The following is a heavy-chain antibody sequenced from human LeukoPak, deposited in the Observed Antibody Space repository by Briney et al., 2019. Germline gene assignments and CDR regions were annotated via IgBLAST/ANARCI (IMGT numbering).Heavy chain of an antibody. V-gene: IGHV4-34*01. CDR3: ARGRLLRFHYYFDY. CDR2: INHSGST. CDR1: GGSFSGYY. D-gene: IGHD2/OR15-2a*01. J-gene: IGHJ4*02. Sequence: SSETLSLTCAVYGGSFSGYYWSWIRQPPGKGLEWIGEINHSGSTNYNPSLKSRVTISVDTSKSQFSLKLSSVTAADTAVYYCARGRLLRFHYYFDYWGQGTLVTVSS.